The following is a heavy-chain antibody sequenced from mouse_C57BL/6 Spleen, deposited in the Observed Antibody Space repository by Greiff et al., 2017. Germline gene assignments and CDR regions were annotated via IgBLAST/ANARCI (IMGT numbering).Heavy chain of an antibody. CDR2: IYPGSGST. CDR1: GYTFTSYW. D-gene: IGHD2-4*01. V-gene: IGHV1-55*01. J-gene: IGHJ3*01. CDR3: ARPLYYDYDGFAY. Sequence: QVQLKQPGAELVKPGASVKMSCKASGYTFTSYWITWVKQRPGQGLEWIGDIYPGSGSTNYNEKFKSKATLTVDTSSSTAYMQLSSLKSEVSAVYYCARPLYYDYDGFAYWGQGTLVTVSA.